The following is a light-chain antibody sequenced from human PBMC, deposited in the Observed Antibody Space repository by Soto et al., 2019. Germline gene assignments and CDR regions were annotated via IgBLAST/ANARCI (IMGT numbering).Light chain of an antibody. Sequence: VWAQSAGTLSLSPGERATLSCRASPSVSSNYLAWYQQKPRQAPRLLIYGASPRATGIPHRFSGSGSGTDFTLTISTLEPEDSAVYYCQQYGSSPPWTFGQGTKWIS. J-gene: IGKJ1*01. CDR1: PSVSSNY. V-gene: IGKV3-20*01. CDR2: GAS. CDR3: QQYGSSPPWT.